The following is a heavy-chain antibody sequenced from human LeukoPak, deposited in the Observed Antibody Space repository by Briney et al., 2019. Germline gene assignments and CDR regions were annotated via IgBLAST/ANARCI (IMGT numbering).Heavy chain of an antibody. CDR1: GYTLTELS. Sequence: ASVKVSCKVSGYTLTELSMHWVRQAPGKGLEWMGGFDPEDGETIYAQKFQGRVTTTEDTSTDTAYMELSSLRSEDTAVYYCATVRAGTLFFDYWGQGTLVTVSS. CDR2: FDPEDGET. J-gene: IGHJ4*02. CDR3: ATVRAGTLFFDY. V-gene: IGHV1-24*01. D-gene: IGHD6-13*01.